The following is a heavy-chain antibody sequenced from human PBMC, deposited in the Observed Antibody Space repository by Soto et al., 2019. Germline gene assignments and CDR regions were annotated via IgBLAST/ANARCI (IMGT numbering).Heavy chain of an antibody. V-gene: IGHV3-48*01. J-gene: IGHJ3*02. Sequence: PGGSLRLSCAASGFTFSSYSMNWVRQAPGKGLEWVSYISSSSSTIYYADSVKGRFTISRDNAKNSLYLQMNSLRAEDTAVYYWAREGPLRNFACLWSVAFDTWGQGKMVTVSS. CDR1: GFTFSSYS. D-gene: IGHD3-9*01. CDR2: ISSSSSTI. CDR3: AREGPLRNFACLWSVAFDT.